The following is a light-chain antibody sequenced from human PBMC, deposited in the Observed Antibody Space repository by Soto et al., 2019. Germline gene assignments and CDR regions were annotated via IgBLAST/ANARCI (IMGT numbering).Light chain of an antibody. CDR2: GVS. J-gene: IGLJ3*02. CDR1: KNDIGSSDY. Sequence: QSVLTQPAYGSESPGPSITNKCTGGKNDIGSSDYVSWYQQHPGKAPKLIIYGVSNRPSGTSDRFSGSKSGNTASLTISGLQADDEADYYCSSSTSSNTLVFGGGTKVTVL. V-gene: IGLV2-14*01. CDR3: SSSTSSNTLV.